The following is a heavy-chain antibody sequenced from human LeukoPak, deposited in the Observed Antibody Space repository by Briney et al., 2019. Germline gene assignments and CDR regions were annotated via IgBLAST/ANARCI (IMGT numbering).Heavy chain of an antibody. CDR3: ARDRAAADLDY. D-gene: IGHD6-13*01. CDR1: GFTFSSHW. V-gene: IGHV3-74*01. Sequence: GGSLRLSCAAPGFTFSSHWMDWVRLAPGKGLVWVSRIKSDGSFTTYADSVKGRFTISRDNAKNTLYLQMNSLRAEDTAVYYCARDRAAADLDYWGQGTLVTVSS. J-gene: IGHJ4*02. CDR2: IKSDGSFT.